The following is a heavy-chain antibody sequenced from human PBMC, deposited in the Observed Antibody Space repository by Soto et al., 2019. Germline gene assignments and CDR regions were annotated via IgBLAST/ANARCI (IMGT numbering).Heavy chain of an antibody. V-gene: IGHV4-59*01. D-gene: IGHD2-21*02. Sequence: SETLSLTCTVSGGSISSYYWSCIRQPPGKGLEWIGYIYYSGSTNYNPSLKSRVTISVDTSKNQFSLKLSSVTAADTAVYYCARASCGGDCYPNFDPWGQGTLVTVSS. CDR1: GGSISSYY. CDR2: IYYSGST. J-gene: IGHJ5*02. CDR3: ARASCGGDCYPNFDP.